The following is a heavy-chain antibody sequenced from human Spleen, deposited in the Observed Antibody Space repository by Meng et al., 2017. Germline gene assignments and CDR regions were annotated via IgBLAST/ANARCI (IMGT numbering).Heavy chain of an antibody. CDR1: GFTFSSYA. CDR2: ISGSGGST. Sequence: GESLKISCAASGFTFSSYAMSWVRQAPGKGLEWASAISGSGGSTYYADSVKGRFTISRDNAKNSLYLQMNSLRAEDTAVYYCARPYGDYEGGFDPWGQGTLVTVSS. CDR3: ARPYGDYEGGFDP. V-gene: IGHV3-23*01. J-gene: IGHJ5*02. D-gene: IGHD4-17*01.